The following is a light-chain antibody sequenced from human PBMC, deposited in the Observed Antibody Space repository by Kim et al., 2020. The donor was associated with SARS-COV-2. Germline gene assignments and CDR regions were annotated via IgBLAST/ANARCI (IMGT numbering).Light chain of an antibody. V-gene: IGLV1-40*01. J-gene: IGLJ3*02. CDR2: GNS. CDR3: QSYDSSLSPWV. CDR1: SCNIGAGYD. Sequence: VTISCTGSSCNIGAGYDVHWYQQLPGTAPKLLIYGNSNRPSGVPDRFSGSKSGTSASLAITGLQAEDEADYYCQSYDSSLSPWVFGGGTQLTVL.